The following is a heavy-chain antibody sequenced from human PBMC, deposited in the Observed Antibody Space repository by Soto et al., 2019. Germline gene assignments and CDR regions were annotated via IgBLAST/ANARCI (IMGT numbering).Heavy chain of an antibody. Sequence: QVQLQQWGAGLLKPPETLSLTCAVYGGSFSGYYWTWIRQPPGKGLEWIGEINHSGSTNYNPSLKSRVTISVDTSKNQFSLKLSSVTAADTAVYYCARGHGEVPAADEMDVWGQGTTVIVSS. J-gene: IGHJ6*02. CDR3: ARGHGEVPAADEMDV. CDR2: INHSGST. D-gene: IGHD2-2*01. V-gene: IGHV4-34*01. CDR1: GGSFSGYY.